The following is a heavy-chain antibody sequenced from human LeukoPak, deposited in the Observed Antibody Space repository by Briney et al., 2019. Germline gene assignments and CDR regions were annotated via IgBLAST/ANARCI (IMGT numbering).Heavy chain of an antibody. D-gene: IGHD2-15*01. Sequence: ASVTVSCKASGYTFTGYYMHWVRQAPGQGLEWMGWINPNSGGTNYAQKFQGRVTMTRDTSISTAYMELSRLRSDDTAVYYCARGRYCSDGSCYNWFDSWGQGTLVTVSS. CDR2: INPNSGGT. V-gene: IGHV1-2*02. CDR1: GYTFTGYY. J-gene: IGHJ5*01. CDR3: ARGRYCSDGSCYNWFDS.